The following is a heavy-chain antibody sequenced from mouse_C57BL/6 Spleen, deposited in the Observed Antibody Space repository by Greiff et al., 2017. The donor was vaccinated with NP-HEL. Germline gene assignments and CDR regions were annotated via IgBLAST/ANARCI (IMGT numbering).Heavy chain of an antibody. J-gene: IGHJ2*01. CDR2: ISSGGSYT. CDR3: AIRSDY. Sequence: EVKLVESGGDLVKPGGSLKLSCAASGFTFSSYGMSWVRQTPDKRLEWVATISSGGSYTYYPDSVKGRFTISRDNAKNTLYLQMSSLKSEDTAMYYCAIRSDYWGQGTTLTVSS. V-gene: IGHV5-6*02. CDR1: GFTFSSYG.